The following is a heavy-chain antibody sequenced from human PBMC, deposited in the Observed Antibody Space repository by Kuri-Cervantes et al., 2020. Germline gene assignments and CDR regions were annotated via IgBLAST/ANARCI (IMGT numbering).Heavy chain of an antibody. Sequence: LSLTCAASGFTFSSYAMSWVRQAPGKGLEWVSAISGSGGSTYYADSVKGRFTISRDNSKNTQYLQMNTLRAEDTAVYYCARVLIGLGVWGKGTTVTVSS. CDR1: GFTFSSYA. D-gene: IGHD3-16*01. CDR3: ARVLIGLGV. CDR2: ISGSGGST. J-gene: IGHJ6*04. V-gene: IGHV3-23*01.